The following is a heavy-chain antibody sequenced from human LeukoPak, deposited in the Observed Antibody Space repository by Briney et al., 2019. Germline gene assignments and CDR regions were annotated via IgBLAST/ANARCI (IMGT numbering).Heavy chain of an antibody. CDR3: ARDGDGYYFDY. V-gene: IGHV3-23*01. D-gene: IGHD6-13*01. CDR1: GFTFSSYA. J-gene: IGHJ4*02. Sequence: GGSLRLSCAASGFTFSSYAMSWVRQAPGKGLEWVSAISGSGGSTYYADSVKGRFTISRDNSKNTLYLQMNSLRVEDTALYSCARDGDGYYFDYWGQGTLVTVSS. CDR2: ISGSGGST.